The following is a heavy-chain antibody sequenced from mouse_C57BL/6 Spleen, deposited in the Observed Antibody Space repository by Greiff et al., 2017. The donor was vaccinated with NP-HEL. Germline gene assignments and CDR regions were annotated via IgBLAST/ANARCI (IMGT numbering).Heavy chain of an antibody. J-gene: IGHJ1*03. CDR3: TGGAVVAHWYFDV. D-gene: IGHD1-1*01. CDR1: GFTFSNYW. V-gene: IGHV6-3*01. CDR2: IRLKSDNYAT. Sequence: EVKLVESGGGLVQPGGSMKLSCVASGFTFSNYWMNWVRQSPEKGLEWVAQIRLKSDNYATHYAESVKGRFTISRDDSKSSVYLQMNNLRAEDTGIYYCTGGAVVAHWYFDVWGTGTTVTVSS.